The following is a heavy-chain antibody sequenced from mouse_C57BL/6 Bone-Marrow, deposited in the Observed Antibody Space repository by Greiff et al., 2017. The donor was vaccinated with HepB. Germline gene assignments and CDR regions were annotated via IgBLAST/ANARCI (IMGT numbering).Heavy chain of an antibody. CDR1: GYTFTSYW. CDR2: IYPSDSET. D-gene: IGHD2-5*01. J-gene: IGHJ2*01. Sequence: VQLQQPGAELVRPGSSVKLSCKASGYTFTSYWMDWVKQRPGQGLEWIGNIYPSDSETHYNQKFKDKATLTVDKSSSTAYMQLSSLTSEDSAVYYCARGSLYYSNFDYWGQGTTLTVSS. CDR3: ARGSLYYSNFDY. V-gene: IGHV1-61*01.